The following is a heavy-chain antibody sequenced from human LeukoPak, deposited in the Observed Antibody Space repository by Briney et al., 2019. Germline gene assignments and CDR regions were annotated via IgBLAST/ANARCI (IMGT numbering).Heavy chain of an antibody. CDR2: ISASGDST. CDR1: GFTFSSYT. D-gene: IGHD6-19*01. CDR3: ARVKPAGAWLGYFDY. V-gene: IGHV3-23*01. Sequence: GGSLRLSCAASGFTFSSYTMSWVRQAPGKGLEWVSAISASGDSTYYADSVKGRFTISRDNSKKTLYLQMNSLRAEDTAVYYCARVKPAGAWLGYFDYWGQGTLVTVSS. J-gene: IGHJ4*02.